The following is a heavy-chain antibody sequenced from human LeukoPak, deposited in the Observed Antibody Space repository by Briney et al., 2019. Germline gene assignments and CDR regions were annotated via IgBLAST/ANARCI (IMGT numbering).Heavy chain of an antibody. D-gene: IGHD3-22*01. CDR3: ASPRGHYDSSAFDF. CDR1: GNSFTTYW. V-gene: IGHV5-51*01. CDR2: IYPGDSDT. Sequence: GESLKISCKISGNSFTTYWIGWVRQMPGKGLEWMGIIYPGDSDTIYSPSFQGQVTISGDRSIKTAYLQWSSLKASDTAMYYCASPRGHYDSSAFDFWGQGTLVTVSS. J-gene: IGHJ4*02.